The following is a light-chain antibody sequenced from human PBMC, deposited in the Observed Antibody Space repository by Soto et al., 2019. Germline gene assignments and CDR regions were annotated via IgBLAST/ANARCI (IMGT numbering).Light chain of an antibody. CDR1: SSDVGAYNY. Sequence: QSVLTQPASVSGSPGQSITISCTGTSSDVGAYNYVSWYQQHPGKAPKLMIYEVSNRPSGVSNRFSGSKSGNTASLTISGLQAEDEADYYCSSYTSRSTLVFGTGTKVIVL. V-gene: IGLV2-14*01. CDR2: EVS. CDR3: SSYTSRSTLV. J-gene: IGLJ1*01.